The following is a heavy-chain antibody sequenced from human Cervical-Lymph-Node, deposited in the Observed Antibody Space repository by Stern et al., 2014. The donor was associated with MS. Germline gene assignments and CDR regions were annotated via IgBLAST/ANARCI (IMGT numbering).Heavy chain of an antibody. V-gene: IGHV1-46*01. CDR3: ARDGPFETAAGTLYYFDY. Sequence: QVQLVESGAEVKKPGASVKVSCKASGYTFTSYYMHWVRQAPGQGLEWMGIINPSGGSTSYAQKFQGRVTMTRDTSTSTVYMELSSLRSEDTAVYYCARDGPFETAAGTLYYFDYWGQGTLVTVSS. CDR2: INPSGGST. D-gene: IGHD6-13*01. CDR1: GYTFTSYY. J-gene: IGHJ4*02.